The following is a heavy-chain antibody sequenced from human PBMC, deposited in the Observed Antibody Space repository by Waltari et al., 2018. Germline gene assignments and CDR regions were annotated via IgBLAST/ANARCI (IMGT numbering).Heavy chain of an antibody. D-gene: IGHD3-22*01. Sequence: EVQLLESGGGLVQPGGSLRLSCAASGFTFSSYAMIWVRQAPGKGLEWVSVIYSGGRTYDADSVKVRFTISRDNSKNTLYLQMNSLRAEDTAVYYCAKDNDSSGYYYVYYYYMDVWGKGTTVTVSS. CDR3: AKDNDSSGYYYVYYYYMDV. CDR2: IYSGGRT. J-gene: IGHJ6*03. CDR1: GFTFSSYA. V-gene: IGHV3-23*03.